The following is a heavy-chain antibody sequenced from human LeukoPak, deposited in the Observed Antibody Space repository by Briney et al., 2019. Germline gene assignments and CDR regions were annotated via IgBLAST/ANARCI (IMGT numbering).Heavy chain of an antibody. J-gene: IGHJ3*02. CDR1: GGSISSYY. Sequence: SETLALTCTVSGGSISSYYWSWIRQPPGKGLEWIGYIYYSGSTNYNPSLKSRVTISVDTSKNQFSLKLSSVTAADTAVYYCARDRRSLDYCSGCSCYYDAFDIWGQGTMVTVSS. V-gene: IGHV4-59*01. D-gene: IGHD2-15*01. CDR2: IYYSGST. CDR3: ARDRRSLDYCSGCSCYYDAFDI.